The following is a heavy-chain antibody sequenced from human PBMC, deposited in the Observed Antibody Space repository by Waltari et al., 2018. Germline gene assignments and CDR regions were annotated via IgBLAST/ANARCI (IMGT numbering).Heavy chain of an antibody. CDR1: GGSISSYY. Sequence: QVQLQESGPGLVKPSETLSLTCTVSGGSISSYYWSWIRQPPGKGLEWIGYIYYSGSTNYNPSLKSRVTISVDTSKNQFSLKLSSVTAADTAVYYCARSILLYYDFWSGYFDYWGQGTLVTVSS. V-gene: IGHV4-59*01. J-gene: IGHJ4*02. CDR3: ARSILLYYDFWSGYFDY. CDR2: IYYSGST. D-gene: IGHD3-3*01.